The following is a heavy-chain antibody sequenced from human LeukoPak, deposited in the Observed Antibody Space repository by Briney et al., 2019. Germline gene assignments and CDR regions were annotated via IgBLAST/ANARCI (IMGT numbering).Heavy chain of an antibody. CDR1: GYTFTTYF. V-gene: IGHV1-46*01. CDR2: INLSGGST. Sequence: ASVKVSCKASGYTFTTYFMHWVRQAPGQGLEWMGFINLSGGSTSYTQKFQGRVTMTSDTSTSTVYMELSSLRSEDTAVYYCARDNRIRDTPVPGCSDYWGQGTLVTVSS. J-gene: IGHJ4*02. CDR3: ARDNRIRDTPVPGCSDY. D-gene: IGHD6-19*01.